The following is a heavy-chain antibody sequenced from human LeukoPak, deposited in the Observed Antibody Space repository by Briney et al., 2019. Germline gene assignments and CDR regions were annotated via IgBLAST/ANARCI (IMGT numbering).Heavy chain of an antibody. CDR2: IYTSGST. CDR1: GGSISSYY. Sequence: SETLSLTCTVSGGSISSYYWSWIRRPAGKGLEWIGRIYTSGSTNYNPSLKSRVTMSVDTSKNQFSLKLSSVIAADTAVYYCARDSMITFGYYGMDVWGQGTTVTVSS. D-gene: IGHD3-16*01. V-gene: IGHV4-4*07. CDR3: ARDSMITFGYYGMDV. J-gene: IGHJ6*02.